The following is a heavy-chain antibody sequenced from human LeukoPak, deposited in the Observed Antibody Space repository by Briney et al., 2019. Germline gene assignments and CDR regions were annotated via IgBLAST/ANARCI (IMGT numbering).Heavy chain of an antibody. CDR3: ARGHDSVWIDY. Sequence: ASVKPSCTASGYTFTTPDMSWLRQAPGQGLQWMGIINPSGGSTSYAQKFQGRVTMTRDTSTSTVYMELSSLRSEDTAVYYCARGHDSVWIDYWGQGTLVTVSS. CDR1: GYTFTTPD. D-gene: IGHD3-22*01. V-gene: IGHV1-46*01. J-gene: IGHJ4*02. CDR2: INPSGGST.